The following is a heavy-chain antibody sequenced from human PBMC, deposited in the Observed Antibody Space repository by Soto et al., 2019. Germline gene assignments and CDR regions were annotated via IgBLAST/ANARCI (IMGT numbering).Heavy chain of an antibody. CDR2: ISGSGGST. V-gene: IGHV3-23*01. CDR3: AKDQNYYDSSGYYYVAFDI. D-gene: IGHD3-22*01. CDR1: GFTFSSYA. J-gene: IGHJ3*02. Sequence: GGSLRLSCAASGFTFSSYAMSWVRQAPGKGLEWVSAISGSGGSTYYADSVKGRFTISRDNSKNTLYLQMNSLRAEDTAIYYCAKDQNYYDSSGYYYVAFDIWGQGTMVTVSS.